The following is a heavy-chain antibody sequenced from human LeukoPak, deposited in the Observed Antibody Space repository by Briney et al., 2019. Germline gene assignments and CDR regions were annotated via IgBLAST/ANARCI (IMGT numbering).Heavy chain of an antibody. CDR1: VGTFSTYG. V-gene: IGHV1-69*04. Sequence: SSVKVSCKASVGTFSTYGIGWVRQAPGQGLEWMGRIIPTLCITEYAQNFEGRVSINADTSTGTVYMDISTLNSEKTALYCSGYCNTPNCYLTLWGQGPVVIVSS. CDR2: IIPTLCIT. CDR3: GYCNTPNCYLTL. J-gene: IGHJ4*02. D-gene: IGHD2/OR15-2a*01.